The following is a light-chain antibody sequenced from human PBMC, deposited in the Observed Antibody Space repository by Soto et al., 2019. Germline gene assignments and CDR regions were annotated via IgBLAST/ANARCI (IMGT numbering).Light chain of an antibody. Sequence: QSALTQPPSASGSPGQSGTISCTATSSDVGDYNYVSWYQQYPGKATKLMIYEVSKRPSGVPDRFSGSKSGNTASLTVSGLQAEDEADYYCSSYAGSNNYVVFGGGTKLTVL. J-gene: IGLJ2*01. V-gene: IGLV2-8*01. CDR1: SSDVGDYNY. CDR3: SSYAGSNNYVV. CDR2: EVS.